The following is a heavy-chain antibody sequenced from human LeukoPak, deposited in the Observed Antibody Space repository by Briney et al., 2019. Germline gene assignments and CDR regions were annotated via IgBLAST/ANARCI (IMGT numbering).Heavy chain of an antibody. CDR2: IYSGGST. J-gene: IGHJ5*02. CDR3: ARLIANWFDP. CDR1: GFTVSSNY. D-gene: IGHD3-22*01. V-gene: IGHV3-53*01. Sequence: GGSLTLSCAASGFTVSSNYMSWVRQAPGKGLEWVSVIYSGGSTYYADSVKGRFTISRDNSKNTLYLQMNSLRAEDTAVYYCARLIANWFDPWGEGTLVTVSS.